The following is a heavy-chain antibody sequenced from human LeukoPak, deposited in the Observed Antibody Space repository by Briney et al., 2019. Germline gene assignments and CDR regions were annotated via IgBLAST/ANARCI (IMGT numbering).Heavy chain of an antibody. CDR2: ISSDSGTI. CDR1: GFVFSSFA. CDR3: ARDKRGIDY. D-gene: IGHD3-16*01. V-gene: IGHV3-48*01. J-gene: IGHJ4*02. Sequence: GGSLRLSCAASGFVFSSFAMNWVRQAPGKGLEWISYISSDSGTIYYADSMKGRFTISRDNARNSLYLQMNSLRAEDTAVYYCARDKRGIDYWGQGTLVTVSS.